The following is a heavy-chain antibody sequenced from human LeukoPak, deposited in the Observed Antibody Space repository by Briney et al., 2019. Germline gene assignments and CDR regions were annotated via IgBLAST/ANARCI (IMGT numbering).Heavy chain of an antibody. CDR1: GYTFTGYY. Sequence: ASVKVSCKASGYTFTGYYMHWVRQAPGQGLEWMGRIHPNSGGTNYAQKFQGRVTMTRDTSISTAYMELSRLRSDDTAVYYCARDPVRIQLWTRYYYYYMDVWGKGTTVTVSS. J-gene: IGHJ6*03. CDR2: IHPNSGGT. V-gene: IGHV1-2*06. D-gene: IGHD5-18*01. CDR3: ARDPVRIQLWTRYYYYYMDV.